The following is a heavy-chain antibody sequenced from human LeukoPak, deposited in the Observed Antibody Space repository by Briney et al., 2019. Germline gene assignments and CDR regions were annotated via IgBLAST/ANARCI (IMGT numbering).Heavy chain of an antibody. D-gene: IGHD1-26*01. J-gene: IGHJ4*02. V-gene: IGHV3-11*01. CDR1: GFTFSDYY. CDR2: ISSSGSTT. CDR3: AKEWELTQFDY. Sequence: PGGSLRLSCAASGFTFSDYYMSWIRQAPGKGLECVSYISSSGSTTYYADSVKGRFTISRDNSKNTLYLQMNSLRAEDTAVYYCAKEWELTQFDYWGQGTLVTVSS.